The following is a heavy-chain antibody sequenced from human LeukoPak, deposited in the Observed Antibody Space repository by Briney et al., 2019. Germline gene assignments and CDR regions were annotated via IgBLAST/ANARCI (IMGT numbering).Heavy chain of an antibody. Sequence: PSETLSLTCAVSGYSISSGYYWGWIRPPPGKGLEWIGSIYHSGSTNYNPSLKSRVTISVDTSKNQFSLRLRSVTAADTAVYYCARGEGSSLSIFDYWGQGTLVTVSS. CDR2: IYHSGST. CDR3: ARGEGSSLSIFDY. D-gene: IGHD3-10*01. J-gene: IGHJ4*02. CDR1: GYSISSGYY. V-gene: IGHV4-38-2*01.